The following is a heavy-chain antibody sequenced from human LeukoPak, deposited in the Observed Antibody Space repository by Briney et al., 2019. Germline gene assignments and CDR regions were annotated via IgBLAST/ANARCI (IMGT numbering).Heavy chain of an antibody. Sequence: GRSLRISCAASGFTFSAYAMHWVRQAPGQGLEWVASILYDGSKKYYADSVKGRFSIYRDNSNYTLYLQMNSLRAEDTAVFYCANFEGSSQAFHIWGQGTLVTVSS. CDR2: ILYDGSKK. D-gene: IGHD6-13*01. J-gene: IGHJ3*02. CDR1: GFTFSAYA. V-gene: IGHV3-30*18. CDR3: ANFEGSSQAFHI.